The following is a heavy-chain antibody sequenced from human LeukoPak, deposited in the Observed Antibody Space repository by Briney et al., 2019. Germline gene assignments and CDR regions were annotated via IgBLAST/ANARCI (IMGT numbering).Heavy chain of an antibody. CDR2: FYCSGGST. V-gene: IGHV3-23*01. J-gene: IGHJ4*01. CDR3: AKGGLNRFDY. CDR1: VLTFSSYA. Sequence: GGALRLSCAGSVLTFSSYAMSWVRPAPGRGLEGVSSFYCSGGSTHYADSVKGRFTISKDNSKNTLYLQMSSLRAEDTAVYYCAKGGLNRFDYWGQGTLVNVSS. D-gene: IGHD1-14*01.